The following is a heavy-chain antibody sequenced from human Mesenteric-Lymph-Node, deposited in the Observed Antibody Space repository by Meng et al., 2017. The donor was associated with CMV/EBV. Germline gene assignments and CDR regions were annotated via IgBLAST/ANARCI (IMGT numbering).Heavy chain of an antibody. D-gene: IGHD3-16*01. Sequence: QVQLVQSRAEVGKPGASVMVSCKASGYTFTDFYIHWVRQAPGQGLEWMGRINPNSGVSNSAQNFQGRVTLTRDTSANTAYMELSSLRSDDTAVYYCARTNNWGFDYWGQGTLVTVSS. CDR2: INPNSGVS. V-gene: IGHV1-2*06. CDR1: GYTFTDFY. CDR3: ARTNNWGFDY. J-gene: IGHJ4*02.